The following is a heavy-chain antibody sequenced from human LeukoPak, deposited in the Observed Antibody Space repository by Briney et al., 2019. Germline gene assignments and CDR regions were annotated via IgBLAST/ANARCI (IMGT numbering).Heavy chain of an antibody. CDR2: IYYSGST. D-gene: IGHD3-22*01. CDR3: ARGASSGYYDSSGSGTLDP. J-gene: IGHJ5*02. Sequence: SETLSLTCTVSGGSISSYYWSWIRQPPGKGLEWVGYIYYSGSTNYNPSLKSRVTISVDTSKNQFSLKLSSVTAADTAVYCCARGASSGYYDSSGSGTLDPWGQGTLVTVSS. V-gene: IGHV4-59*01. CDR1: GGSISSYY.